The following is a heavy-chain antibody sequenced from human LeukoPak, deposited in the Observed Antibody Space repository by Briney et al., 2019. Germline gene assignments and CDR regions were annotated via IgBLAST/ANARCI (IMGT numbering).Heavy chain of an antibody. Sequence: GGSLRLSCAASGFTFSSYAMSWVRQAPGKGLEWVSAISGSGGSTYYADSVKGRFTISRDNSKNTLYLRMNSLRAEDTAVYYCAKPHIVVVPAAISGYYFDCWGQGTLVTVSS. CDR2: ISGSGGST. V-gene: IGHV3-23*01. D-gene: IGHD2-2*01. CDR1: GFTFSSYA. J-gene: IGHJ4*02. CDR3: AKPHIVVVPAAISGYYFDC.